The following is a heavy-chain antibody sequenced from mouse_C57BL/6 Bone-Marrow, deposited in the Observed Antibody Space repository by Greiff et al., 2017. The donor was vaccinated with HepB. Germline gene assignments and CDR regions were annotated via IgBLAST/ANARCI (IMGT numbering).Heavy chain of an antibody. J-gene: IGHJ2*01. CDR2: SLPGSGST. V-gene: IGHV1-9*01. CDR1: GCTFTGYW. D-gene: IGHD1-1*01. Sequence: VQLQQSGAELMKPGASVKLSCKATGCTFTGYWIEGVKQRPGHGLEWIGESLPGSGSTNYSEKFKGKATFTADTSTNTAYMQLSSLTTEDSAIYSCARSYVITTVVAPFDYWGQGTTLTVSS. CDR3: ARSYVITTVVAPFDY.